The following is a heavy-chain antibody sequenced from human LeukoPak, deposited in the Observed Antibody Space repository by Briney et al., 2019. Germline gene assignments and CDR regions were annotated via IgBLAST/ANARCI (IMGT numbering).Heavy chain of an antibody. D-gene: IGHD6-25*01. J-gene: IGHJ6*02. CDR3: ANAADYYGVDV. Sequence: NPSETLSLTCAVYGGSFSGFSWSWIRRPPGKGLEWIGEINHGGSTNYNPSLKSRVSISVGTSKNQFSLKLNSVTAADTAVYYCANAADYYGVDVWGQGTTVTVSS. CDR1: GGSFSGFS. V-gene: IGHV4-34*01. CDR2: INHGGST.